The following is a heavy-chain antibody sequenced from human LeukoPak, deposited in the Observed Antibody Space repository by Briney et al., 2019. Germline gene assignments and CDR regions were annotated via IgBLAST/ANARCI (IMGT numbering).Heavy chain of an antibody. CDR3: ASEATGLYYFDY. CDR1: GGSFSGYY. D-gene: IGHD1-14*01. V-gene: IGHV4-34*01. CDR2: INHSGST. J-gene: IGHJ4*02. Sequence: PSETLSLTCAVYGGSFSGYYWSWIRQPPGKGLEWIGEINHSGSTNYNPSLKSRVTISVDTSKNQFSLKLSSVTAADTAVYYCASEATGLYYFDYWGQGTLVTVSS.